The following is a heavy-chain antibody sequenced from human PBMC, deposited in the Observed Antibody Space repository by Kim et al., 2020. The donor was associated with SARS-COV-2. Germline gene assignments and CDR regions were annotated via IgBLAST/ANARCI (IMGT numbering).Heavy chain of an antibody. J-gene: IGHJ3*02. CDR1: GGSISSGGYY. Sequence: SETLSLTCTVSGGSISSGGYYWSWIRQHPGKGLEWIGYIYYSGSTYYNPSLKSRVTISVDTSKNQFSLKLSSVTAADTAVYYCARATFPYYDSSGSPLDIWGQGTMVTVSS. V-gene: IGHV4-31*03. CDR3: ARATFPYYDSSGSPLDI. CDR2: IYYSGST. D-gene: IGHD3-22*01.